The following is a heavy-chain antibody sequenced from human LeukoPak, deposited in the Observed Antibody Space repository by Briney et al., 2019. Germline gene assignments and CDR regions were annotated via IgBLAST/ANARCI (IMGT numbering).Heavy chain of an antibody. CDR3: VKDPPTL. J-gene: IGHJ4*02. V-gene: IGHV3-23*01. CDR2: ISGSAIST. CDR1: GFTFKNHA. Sequence: GESLRLSCIASGFTFKNHAMTWVRQAPGKGLEWVSSISGSAISTLYADSVRGRFTISRDNSNNTLHLQMNSLRAEDTAIYSCVKDPPTLWGQGALVTVSS.